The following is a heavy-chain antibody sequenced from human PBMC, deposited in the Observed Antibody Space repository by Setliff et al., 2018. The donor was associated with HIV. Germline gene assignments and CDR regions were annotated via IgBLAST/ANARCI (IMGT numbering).Heavy chain of an antibody. V-gene: IGHV4-30-4*08. CDR2: ITYSGSA. Sequence: PSETLSLTCTVSGGSISSDDYYWNWIRQPPGKGLEWIGYITYSGSAYYNPSLKSRVTISIDTSNNQISLRLSSVKADDTAVYYCARDVAVAGTEFWGQGTLVTVSS. CDR3: ARDVAVAGTEF. D-gene: IGHD6-19*01. CDR1: GGSISSDDYY. J-gene: IGHJ4*02.